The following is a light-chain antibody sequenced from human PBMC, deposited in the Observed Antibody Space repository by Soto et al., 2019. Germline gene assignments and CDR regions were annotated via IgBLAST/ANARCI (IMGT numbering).Light chain of an antibody. CDR2: GAS. CDR1: QSVDTK. CDR3: QQYNNWYT. V-gene: IGKV3-15*01. Sequence: ETVMTQSPATLSVSPGERATLSCRARQSVDTKLAWYQHKPGQAPRLLIYGASTRATGIPARFSGSGSGTEFTLTISSLQSEDFAVYFCQQYNNWYTYGQGTKLEIK. J-gene: IGKJ2*01.